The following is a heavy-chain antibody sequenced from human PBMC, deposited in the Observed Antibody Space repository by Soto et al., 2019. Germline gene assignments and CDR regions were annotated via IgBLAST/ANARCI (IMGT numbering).Heavy chain of an antibody. CDR2: ISSSSSYI. CDR3: ARDYRPHYDILTGYYTARYYYYGMDV. Sequence: GGSLRLSCAASGFTFSSYSMNWVRQAPGKGLEWVSSISSSSSYIYYADSVKGRFTISRDNAKNSLYLQMNSLRAEDTAVYYCARDYRPHYDILTGYYTARYYYYGMDVWGQGTTVTVSS. J-gene: IGHJ6*02. V-gene: IGHV3-21*01. D-gene: IGHD3-9*01. CDR1: GFTFSSYS.